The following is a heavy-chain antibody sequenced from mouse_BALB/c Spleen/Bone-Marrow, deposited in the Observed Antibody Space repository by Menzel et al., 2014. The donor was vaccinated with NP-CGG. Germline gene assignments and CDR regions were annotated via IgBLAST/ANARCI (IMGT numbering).Heavy chain of an antibody. J-gene: IGHJ1*01. CDR3: ARVVATDWYFDV. CDR2: IWGGGST. V-gene: IGHV2-6-4*01. D-gene: IGHD1-1*01. Sequence: VKLMESGPGLVAPSQSLSITCTVSGFSLSRYSVHWVRQPPGKGLEWLGMIWGGGSTDYNSALKSRLSISKDNSKSQVFLKMDSLQTDDTAMYYCARVVATDWYFDVWGAGTPVTVSS. CDR1: GFSLSRYS.